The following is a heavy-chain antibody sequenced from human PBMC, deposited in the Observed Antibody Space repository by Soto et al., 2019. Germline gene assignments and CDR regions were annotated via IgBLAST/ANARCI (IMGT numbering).Heavy chain of an antibody. CDR1: GGSISSYY. CDR3: ARAYYYGSGSYYNGIDP. Sequence: SETLSLTCTVSGGSISSYYWSWIRQPPGKGLEWIGYIYYRGSTNYNPSLKSRVTISVDTSKNQFTLKLSSVTAADTAVYYCARAYYYGSGSYYNGIDPWGQGTLVTVSS. V-gene: IGHV4-59*01. CDR2: IYYRGST. J-gene: IGHJ5*02. D-gene: IGHD3-10*01.